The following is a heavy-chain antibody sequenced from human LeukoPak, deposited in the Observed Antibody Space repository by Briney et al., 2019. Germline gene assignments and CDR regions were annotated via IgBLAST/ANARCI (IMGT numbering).Heavy chain of an antibody. CDR3: ARDRSLRDGYNINYYGMDV. CDR2: ISSGSSYI. J-gene: IGHJ6*02. V-gene: IGHV3-21*06. CDR1: GFTFSDHY. Sequence: GGSLRLSCEVSGFTFSDHYMNWVRQPPGKGLEWVSSISSGSSYIYYADSVKGRFTISRDNAKNSVYLQMNSLRAEDTAVYYCARDRSLRDGYNINYYGMDVWGQGTTVTVSS. D-gene: IGHD5-24*01.